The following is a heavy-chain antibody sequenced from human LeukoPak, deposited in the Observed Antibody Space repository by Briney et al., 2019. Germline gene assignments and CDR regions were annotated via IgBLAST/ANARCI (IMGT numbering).Heavy chain of an antibody. D-gene: IGHD6-19*01. CDR1: GDSITNSNW. Sequence: SGTLSLTCAVSGDSITNSNWWTWIRQPPGKGLEWTGSIDHSGSTYYNPSLKSRITISVDTSKNQFSLKLSSVTAADTAVYYCARDSALAQAVMFDYWGQGTLVTVSS. J-gene: IGHJ4*02. CDR2: IDHSGST. CDR3: ARDSALAQAVMFDY. V-gene: IGHV4-4*02.